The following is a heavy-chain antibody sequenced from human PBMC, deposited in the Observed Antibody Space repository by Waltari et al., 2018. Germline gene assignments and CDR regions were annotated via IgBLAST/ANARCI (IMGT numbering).Heavy chain of an antibody. Sequence: EEQLLESGGGLVQPGDSLRLSCAASGFRFSNYWMNWVRTAPGKGLVWVARISNDESSLTYADSVKGRFTISRDNAKNTLYLQMKRLRAEDTAVYYCVRLAQRTYRSPVPGRHYYYGMDVWGQGTTVTVSS. J-gene: IGHJ6*02. CDR3: VRLAQRTYRSPVPGRHYYYGMDV. D-gene: IGHD3-10*01. CDR2: ISNDESSL. V-gene: IGHV3-74*03. CDR1: GFRFSNYW.